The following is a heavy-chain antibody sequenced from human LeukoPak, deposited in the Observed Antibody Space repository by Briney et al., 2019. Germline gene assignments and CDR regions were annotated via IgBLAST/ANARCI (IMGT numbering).Heavy chain of an antibody. CDR2: ISGSGGST. D-gene: IGHD2-2*01. CDR3: ARGKIASAAIFRSYYFDY. J-gene: IGHJ4*02. CDR1: GFTFSSYA. Sequence: GGSLRLSCAASGFTFSSYAMSWVRQAPGKGLEWVSAISGSGGSTYYADSVKGRFTISRDNSKNTLYLQINSLRAEDTAVYYCARGKIASAAIFRSYYFDYWGQGTLVTVSS. V-gene: IGHV3-23*01.